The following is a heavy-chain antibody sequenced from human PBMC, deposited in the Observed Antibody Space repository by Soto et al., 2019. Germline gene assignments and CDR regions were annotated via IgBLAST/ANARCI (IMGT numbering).Heavy chain of an antibody. CDR1: GFTFSSYS. V-gene: IGHV3-48*01. CDR2: ISSISNTI. CDR3: ARDRGCSGGICYRDLGY. J-gene: IGHJ4*02. D-gene: IGHD2-15*01. Sequence: EVQLVESGGGLVQPGGSLRLSCAASGFTFSSYSMSWVRQAPGKGLEWVSYISSISNTIYYADSVKGRFTISRDNAKNSLYLHMNSPSAEDTAVYYCARDRGCSGGICYRDLGYWGQGTLVTVSS.